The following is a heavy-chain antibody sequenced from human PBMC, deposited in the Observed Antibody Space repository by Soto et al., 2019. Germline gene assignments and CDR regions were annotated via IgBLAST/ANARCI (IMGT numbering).Heavy chain of an antibody. V-gene: IGHV1-3*05. CDR1: GYTFTSYA. J-gene: IGHJ6*02. D-gene: IGHD4-17*01. CDR2: INAGNGNT. Sequence: QVQLVQSGAEEKKPGASVKVSCKASGYTFTSYAMHWVRQAPGQRLEWMGWINAGNGNTKYSQKFQGRVTITRDTSASTAYMEQSSLRSEDTAVYYCARGDHYGPYYYYGMDVWGQGTTVTVSS. CDR3: ARGDHYGPYYYYGMDV.